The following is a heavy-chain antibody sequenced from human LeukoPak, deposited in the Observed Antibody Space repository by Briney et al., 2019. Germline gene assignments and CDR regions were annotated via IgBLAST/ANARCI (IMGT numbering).Heavy chain of an antibody. Sequence: SETLSLTCTVSGGSISSYYWSWIRQPPGKGLEWIGSIYYSGSTNYNPSLKSRVTISVDTSKNQFSLKLSSVTAADTAVYYCARFPASAATPFDYWGQGTLVTVSS. CDR1: GGSISSYY. D-gene: IGHD2-15*01. V-gene: IGHV4-59*08. CDR2: IYYSGST. CDR3: ARFPASAATPFDY. J-gene: IGHJ4*02.